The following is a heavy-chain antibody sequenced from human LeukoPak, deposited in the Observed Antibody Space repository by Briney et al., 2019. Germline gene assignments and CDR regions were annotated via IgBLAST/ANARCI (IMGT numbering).Heavy chain of an antibody. Sequence: GGSLRLSCAASGLTFTDFWMNWVRLAPGRGLEWVAKIKPDGSEKYYVDSVKGRFAISRDNAKNEVYLEMNSLRAEDTGVYYCSGRDSSRSPRAYWGQGTLVSVSS. CDR3: SGRDSSRSPRAY. CDR1: GLTFTDFW. J-gene: IGHJ4*02. CDR2: IKPDGSEK. V-gene: IGHV3-7*01. D-gene: IGHD2-2*01.